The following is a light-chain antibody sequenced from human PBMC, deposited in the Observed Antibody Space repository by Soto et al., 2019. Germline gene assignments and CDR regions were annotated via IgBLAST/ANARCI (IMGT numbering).Light chain of an antibody. CDR2: LNTDGSH. CDR1: SGHSSYT. J-gene: IGLJ2*01. V-gene: IGLV4-69*01. CDR3: QTWGAGIVV. Sequence: QSVLTQSPSASASLGASVTLTCTLSSGHSSYTIAWHQQQPEKGPRYLMKLNTDGSHSRGDGIPDRFSGSRSGAERYLTISSLQSEDEADYYCQTWGAGIVVFGGGTKVTVL.